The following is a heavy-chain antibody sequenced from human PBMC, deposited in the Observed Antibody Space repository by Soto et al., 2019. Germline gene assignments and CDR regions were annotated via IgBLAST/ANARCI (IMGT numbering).Heavy chain of an antibody. D-gene: IGHD6-13*01. CDR2: TYYRSKWYN. CDR3: ARGLYSSSWHLNWFDP. Sequence: PPQTLSLTCAISGDSVSSNSAAWNWIRRSPSGGIEWLGRTYYRSKWYNDYAVSVKSRITITPDTSKTQFSLQLNSGTPENTAVYYCARGLYSSSWHLNWFDPWGQGTLVTVSS. CDR1: GDSVSSNSAA. J-gene: IGHJ5*02. V-gene: IGHV6-1*01.